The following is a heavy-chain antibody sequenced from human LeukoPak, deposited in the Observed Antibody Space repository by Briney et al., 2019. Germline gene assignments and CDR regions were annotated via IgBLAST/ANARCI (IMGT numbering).Heavy chain of an antibody. CDR1: GFAFDDFA. V-gene: IGHV3-49*04. Sequence: PGQSLRLSCTTSGFAFDDFAMCWVRQPAGKGLEWVGFIRRRAYGGAAEYAASVEGRFIISRDDSKGIAYLQMNSLKTEDTAVYYCSRNGLVDFDYWGQGSRVIVSP. J-gene: IGHJ4*02. CDR3: SRNGLVDFDY. CDR2: IRRRAYGGAA.